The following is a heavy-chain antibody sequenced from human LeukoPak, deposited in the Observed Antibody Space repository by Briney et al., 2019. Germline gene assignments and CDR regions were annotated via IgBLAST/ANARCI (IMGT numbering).Heavy chain of an antibody. Sequence: SETLSLTCTVSGGSISSSIYYWGWIRQPPGKGLEWIGSIYYSGSTYYNPSLKSRVTISVDTSKNQFSLKLSSVTAADTAVYYCARHPYYYGSGSYIDYWGQGTLVTVSS. D-gene: IGHD3-10*01. V-gene: IGHV4-39*01. CDR3: ARHPYYYGSGSYIDY. J-gene: IGHJ4*02. CDR2: IYYSGST. CDR1: GGSISSSIYY.